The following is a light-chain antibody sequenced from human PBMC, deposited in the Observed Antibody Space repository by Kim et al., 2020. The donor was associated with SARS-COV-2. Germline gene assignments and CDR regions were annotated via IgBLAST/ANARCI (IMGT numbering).Light chain of an antibody. J-gene: IGKJ4*01. V-gene: IGKV1-12*01. CDR2: GAS. Sequence: ASVGDTVTITRRASQYISIWLAWYQQKSGKAPKLLIYGASSLQSGVPSRFSGSRSGTDFTLTISNLQPDDFATYYCQQTNSFPLTFGGGTKVDIK. CDR1: QYISIW. CDR3: QQTNSFPLT.